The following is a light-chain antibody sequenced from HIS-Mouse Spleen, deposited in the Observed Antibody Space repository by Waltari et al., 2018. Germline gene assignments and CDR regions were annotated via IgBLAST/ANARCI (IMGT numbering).Light chain of an antibody. CDR2: GAS. CDR1: QSVSSN. V-gene: IGKV3-15*01. Sequence: EIVMTQSPATLSVSPGERATLSCRASQSVSSNLAWYQQKPGQAPRFLIYGASTRATGIPARFSGSGSGTEFTLTISSLQSEDFAVYYCQQYNNWLTWTFGQGTKVEIK. J-gene: IGKJ1*01. CDR3: QQYNNWLTWT.